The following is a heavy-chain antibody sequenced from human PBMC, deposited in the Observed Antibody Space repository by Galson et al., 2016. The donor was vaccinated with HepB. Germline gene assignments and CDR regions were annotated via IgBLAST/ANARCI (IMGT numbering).Heavy chain of an antibody. J-gene: IGHJ4*02. Sequence: SLRLSCAASGFTFGDYGMSWVRQAPGKRLEWVSGISGGGGSTYDAGSVKGRFTISRDNSKNTLYLQMNSLRAEDTAVYYCAKDAMVVPAAECVSWGQGTLVTVSS. D-gene: IGHD2-2*01. CDR2: ISGGGGST. CDR1: GFTFGDYG. CDR3: AKDAMVVPAAECVS. V-gene: IGHV3-23*01.